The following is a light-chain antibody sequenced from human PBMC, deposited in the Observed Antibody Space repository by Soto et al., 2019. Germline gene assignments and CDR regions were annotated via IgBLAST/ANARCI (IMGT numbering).Light chain of an antibody. CDR1: QSIRTN. J-gene: IGKJ5*01. CDR3: QQRSNWPPIT. V-gene: IGKV3-15*01. Sequence: EIVMTQSPATLSVSPGERAILSCSASQSIRTNVAWYQQRPGQAPRLLIYGASTRATDIPARFSGSGSGTDFTLTISSLEPEDFAFYYCQQRSNWPPITFGQGTRLEIK. CDR2: GAS.